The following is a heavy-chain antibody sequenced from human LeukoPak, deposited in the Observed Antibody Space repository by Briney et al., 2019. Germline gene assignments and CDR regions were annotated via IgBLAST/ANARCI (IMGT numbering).Heavy chain of an antibody. Sequence: ASVKVSFKASGYTFTINGISWVRQAPGQGLEWMGWISANSGNTNYAQKLQDRVTMTTDTSTSTAYMELRSLTSDDTAVYYCARDRFHAFDYWGQGTLVTVSS. CDR3: ARDRFHAFDY. CDR2: ISANSGNT. CDR1: GYTFTING. J-gene: IGHJ4*02. V-gene: IGHV1-18*01.